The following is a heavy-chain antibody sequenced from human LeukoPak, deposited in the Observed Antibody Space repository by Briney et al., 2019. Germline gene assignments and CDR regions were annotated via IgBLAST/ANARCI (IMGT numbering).Heavy chain of an antibody. CDR2: ISNSGSSI. CDR1: GFTFSDSY. Sequence: GGSLRLSCAASGFTFSDSYMTWIRQAPGKGLEWVSYISNSGSSIYYADSVKGRFTTSRDNAKSSLYLQMNSLRAEDTAVYYCARDQTRYGSGRPLDYWGQGTLVTVSS. J-gene: IGHJ4*02. CDR3: ARDQTRYGSGRPLDY. V-gene: IGHV3-11*04. D-gene: IGHD3-10*01.